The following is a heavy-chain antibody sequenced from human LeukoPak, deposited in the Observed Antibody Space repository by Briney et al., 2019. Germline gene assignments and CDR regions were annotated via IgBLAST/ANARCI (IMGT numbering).Heavy chain of an antibody. V-gene: IGHV4-61*02. Sequence: PSQTLSLTCTVSGGSISSGSYYWSWIRQPAGKGLEWIGRIYTSGSTNYNPSLKSRVTISVDTSKNQFSLKLSSVTAADTAVYYCATVVWNPSGYMDVWGKGTTVTVSS. J-gene: IGHJ6*03. CDR1: GGSISSGSYY. CDR3: ATVVWNPSGYMDV. CDR2: IYTSGST. D-gene: IGHD1-1*01.